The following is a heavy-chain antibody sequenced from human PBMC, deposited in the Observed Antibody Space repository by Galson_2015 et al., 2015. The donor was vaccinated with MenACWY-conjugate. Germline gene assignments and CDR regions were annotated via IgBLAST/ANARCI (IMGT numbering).Heavy chain of an antibody. Sequence: SVKVSCKVSGYTLTELSMHWVRQAPGKGLEWMGGFDPEDGETIYAQKFQGRVTMTEDTSTDTAYMELSSLRSEDTAVYYCARDIPTVTTSVAGNSGVRGFGYWGQGTLVTVSS. J-gene: IGHJ4*02. CDR2: FDPEDGET. CDR3: ARDIPTVTTSVAGNSGVRGFGY. D-gene: IGHD4-17*01. V-gene: IGHV1-24*01. CDR1: GYTLTELS.